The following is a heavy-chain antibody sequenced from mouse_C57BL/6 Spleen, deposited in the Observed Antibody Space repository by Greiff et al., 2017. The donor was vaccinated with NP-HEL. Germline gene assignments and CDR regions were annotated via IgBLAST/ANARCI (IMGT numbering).Heavy chain of an antibody. CDR3: ARRDYYGNFLAY. V-gene: IGHV8-12*01. CDR2: IYWDDDK. J-gene: IGHJ3*01. D-gene: IGHD2-1*01. Sequence: QVTLKVCGPGILQSSQTLSLTCSFSGFSLSTSGMGVSWIRQPSGKGLEWLAHIYWDDDKRYNPSLKSRLTISKDTSRNQVFLKITSVDTADTATYYCARRDYYGNFLAYWGQGTLVTVSA. CDR1: GFSLSTSGMG.